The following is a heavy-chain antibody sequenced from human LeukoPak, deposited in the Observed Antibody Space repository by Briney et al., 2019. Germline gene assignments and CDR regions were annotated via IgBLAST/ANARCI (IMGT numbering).Heavy chain of an antibody. Sequence: SETLSLTCTVSGGSISSYYWSWTRQPPGKGLEWIGYIYYSGSTNYNPSLKSRVTISVDTSKNQFSLKLSSVTAADTAVYYCAREDSGYSSGWYRSWFDPWGQGTLVTVSS. V-gene: IGHV4-59*01. CDR2: IYYSGST. CDR1: GGSISSYY. J-gene: IGHJ5*02. CDR3: AREDSGYSSGWYRSWFDP. D-gene: IGHD6-19*01.